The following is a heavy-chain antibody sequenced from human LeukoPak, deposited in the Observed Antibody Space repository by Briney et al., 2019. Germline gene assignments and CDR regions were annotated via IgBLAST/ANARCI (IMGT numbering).Heavy chain of an antibody. V-gene: IGHV4-61*01. J-gene: IGHJ4*02. CDR2: IYYSGST. D-gene: IGHD3-9*01. Sequence: SETLSLTCTVSGRSVSSGSYYWSWIRQPPGKGLEWIGYIYYSGSTNYNPSLKSRVTISVDTSKNQFSLKLSSVTAADTAVYYCASTYYDILTGYYNGYWGQGTLVTVSS. CDR3: ASTYYDILTGYYNGY. CDR1: GRSVSSGSYY.